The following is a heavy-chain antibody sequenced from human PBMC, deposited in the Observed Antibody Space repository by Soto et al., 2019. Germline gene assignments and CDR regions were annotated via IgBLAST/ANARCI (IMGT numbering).Heavy chain of an antibody. CDR3: ARDHYCSGGSCYSEVFDY. CDR1: GGTFSSYA. CDR2: IIPIFGTA. D-gene: IGHD2-15*01. J-gene: IGHJ4*02. Sequence: SVKVSCKASGGTFSSYAISWVRQAPGQGLEWMGGIIPIFGTANYAQKFQGRVTITADESTSTAYMELSSLRSEDTAVYYCARDHYCSGGSCYSEVFDYWGQGTLVTVSS. V-gene: IGHV1-69*13.